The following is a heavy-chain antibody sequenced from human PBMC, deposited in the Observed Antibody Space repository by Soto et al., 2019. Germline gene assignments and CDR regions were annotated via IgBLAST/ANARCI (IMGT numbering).Heavy chain of an antibody. V-gene: IGHV3-23*01. CDR1: GFTFISYA. J-gene: IGHJ4*02. CDR3: AKYQYSGSYRHHYDY. CDR2: ISGSGGST. Sequence: GGSLRLSCAASGFTFISYAMSWVLQAPGKVLEWVSAISGSGGSTYYADSVKGRFTISRDNSKNTLYLQMNSLRAEDTAVYYCAKYQYSGSYRHHYDYWGQGTLDIGSS. D-gene: IGHD1-26*01.